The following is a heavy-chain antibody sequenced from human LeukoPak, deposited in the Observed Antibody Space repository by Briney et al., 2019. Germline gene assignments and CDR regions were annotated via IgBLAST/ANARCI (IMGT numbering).Heavy chain of an antibody. CDR3: AKDLGYSSSYNITLLDY. CDR2: IRYDGSNK. V-gene: IGHV3-30*02. J-gene: IGHJ4*02. CDR1: GFTFSSYG. Sequence: GGPLRLSCAASGFTFSSYGMHWVRQAPGKGLEWVAFIRYDGSNKYYADSVKGRLTISRDNSKNTLYLQMNSLRAEDTAVYYCAKDLGYSSSYNITLLDYWGQGTLVTVSS. D-gene: IGHD6-6*01.